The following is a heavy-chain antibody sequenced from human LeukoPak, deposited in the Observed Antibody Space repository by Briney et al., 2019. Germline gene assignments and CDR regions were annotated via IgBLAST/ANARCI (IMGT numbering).Heavy chain of an antibody. D-gene: IGHD3-16*01. J-gene: IGHJ4*02. V-gene: IGHV3-74*01. CDR2: INTDGSST. CDR3: VRGGYYFDY. Sequence: GGSLRLSCAASGFTFSGYWIHWVRQAPGKGLVWVSRINTDGSSTSYADSVKGRFTASRDNAKNTLYLQMNSLRAEDTAVYYCVRGGYYFDYWGQGTLVTVSS. CDR1: GFTFSGYW.